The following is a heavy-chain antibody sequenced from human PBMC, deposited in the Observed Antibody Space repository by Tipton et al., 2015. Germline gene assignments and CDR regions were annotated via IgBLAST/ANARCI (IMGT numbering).Heavy chain of an antibody. Sequence: SLRLSCAASGFTFNDYAMHWVRQASGKDLEWVSGISWDSATIGYADSVKGRFAISRDNAKNSLYLQMNSLRPEDTALYYCAKVREYGLYYGLDVWGQGTTVTVSS. J-gene: IGHJ6*02. V-gene: IGHV3-9*01. CDR2: ISWDSATI. CDR3: AKVREYGLYYGLDV. D-gene: IGHD3-10*01. CDR1: GFTFNDYA.